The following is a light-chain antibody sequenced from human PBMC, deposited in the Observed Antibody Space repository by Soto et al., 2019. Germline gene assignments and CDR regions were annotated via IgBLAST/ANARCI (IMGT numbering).Light chain of an antibody. CDR2: GNS. Sequence: QSVLTQPPSVSGAPGQRVTFSCTGSSSNIGAGYDVHWYQHLPGTAPKLLIYGNSNRPSGVPDRFSGSKSGTSASLAITGLRAEDEADYYCQSYDSSLSAHVVFGGGTKLTVL. CDR1: SSNIGAGYD. V-gene: IGLV1-40*01. CDR3: QSYDSSLSAHVV. J-gene: IGLJ2*01.